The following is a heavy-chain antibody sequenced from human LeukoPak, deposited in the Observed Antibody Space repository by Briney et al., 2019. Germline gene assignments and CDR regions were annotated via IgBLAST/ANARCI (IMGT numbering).Heavy chain of an antibody. V-gene: IGHV3-49*04. J-gene: IGHJ6*03. CDR3: TRSPYLHYYFYYMDV. D-gene: IGHD5/OR15-5a*01. CDR2: IRSKDYGGTT. CDR1: GFTFSSYS. Sequence: GGSLRLSCAASGFTFSSYSMNWVRQAPGKGLEWVGFIRSKDYGGTTDYAASVKGRFTISRDDSKSIAYLQMNSLKTEDTAVYYCTRSPYLHYYFYYMDVWAKGPRSPSP.